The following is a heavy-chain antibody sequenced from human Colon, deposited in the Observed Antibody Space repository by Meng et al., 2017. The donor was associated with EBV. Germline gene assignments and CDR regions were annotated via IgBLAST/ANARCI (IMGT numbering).Heavy chain of an antibody. V-gene: IGHV4-31*03. CDR1: GCSVISGGYY. CDR2: IYYSGST. CDR3: ARVSSGWDYFDY. J-gene: IGHJ4*02. D-gene: IGHD6-19*01. Sequence: QVPRQDPGPGPGKPSQTLSLTCTVSGCSVISGGYYWTWIRQHPGKGLGWFGYIYYSGSTFYNPSLKRRVIISIYTSKNQFSLNLRSVTAADTAVYYCARVSSGWDYFDYWGQGTLVTVSS.